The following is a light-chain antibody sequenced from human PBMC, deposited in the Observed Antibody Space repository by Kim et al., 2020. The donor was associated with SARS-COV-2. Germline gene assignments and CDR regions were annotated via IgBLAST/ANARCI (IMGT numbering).Light chain of an antibody. CDR3: QQYNKWPLT. V-gene: IGKV3-15*01. CDR2: AAS. Sequence: EILVTQSPATLSVSPGERATLSCRASQSVSGNLAWYQQKPGQSPRLLIYAASTMATGIPARFGGGGSGTEFTLTISSLQSEDFAIYYCQQYNKWPLTFGGGTKVEIK. J-gene: IGKJ4*01. CDR1: QSVSGN.